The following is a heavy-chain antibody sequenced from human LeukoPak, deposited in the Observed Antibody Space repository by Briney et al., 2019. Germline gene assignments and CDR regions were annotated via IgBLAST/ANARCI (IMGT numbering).Heavy chain of an antibody. J-gene: IGHJ4*02. CDR1: VNTFTDTY. CDR2: IYHDGSDT. CDR3: ARFLHGNSLGY. V-gene: IGHV5-51*01. Sequence: GEPLKFSCKASVNTFTDTYIAGVRQLGGKGLEWMGIIYHDGSDTRYSPSFEGQVTISVDHSIRTAYLQWTSLKTSDTAMYYCARFLHGNSLGYWGQGAMVTVSS. D-gene: IGHD1-7*01.